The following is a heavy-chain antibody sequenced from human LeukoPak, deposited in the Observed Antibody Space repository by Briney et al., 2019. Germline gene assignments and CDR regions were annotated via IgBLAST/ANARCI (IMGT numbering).Heavy chain of an antibody. Sequence: GASVEVSCKASGYTFTRHAIHWVRQAPGQRLEWMGWINAGNGDTKYSQKFQGRVTFTGDTSASTAYMELSSLKSEDTAVYYCATVTRGTTLDHWGQGTLVTVSS. CDR3: ATVTRGTTLDH. CDR1: GYTFTRHA. CDR2: INAGNGDT. V-gene: IGHV1-3*01. D-gene: IGHD4-23*01. J-gene: IGHJ5*02.